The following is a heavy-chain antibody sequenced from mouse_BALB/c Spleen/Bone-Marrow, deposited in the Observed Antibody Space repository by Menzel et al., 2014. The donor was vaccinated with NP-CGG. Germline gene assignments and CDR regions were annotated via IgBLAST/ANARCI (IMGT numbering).Heavy chain of an antibody. D-gene: IGHD2-4*01. CDR1: GFTFSSYA. CDR3: ARKSYYDYDGRPWFAY. Sequence: EVQGVESGGGLVKPGGSLKLSCAASGFTFSSYAMSWVRQTPGKRLEWVATISSGGSYTYYPDSVKGRFTISRDNAKNTLYLQMSSLRSEDTAMYYCARKSYYDYDGRPWFAYWGQGTLVTVSA. V-gene: IGHV5-9-3*01. CDR2: ISSGGSYT. J-gene: IGHJ3*01.